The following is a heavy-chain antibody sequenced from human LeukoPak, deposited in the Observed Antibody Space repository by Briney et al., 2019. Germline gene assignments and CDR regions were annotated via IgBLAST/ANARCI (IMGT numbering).Heavy chain of an antibody. CDR2: IWYDGSNK. CDR3: ARDLGTSLRGYLDY. Sequence: GGSLRLSCAASGFTFSSYGMHWVRQAPGKGLEWVAVIWYDGSNKYYADSVKGRFTISRDNSKNTLYLQMNSLRAEDTAVYYCARDLGTSLRGYLDYWGQGTLVTVSS. CDR1: GFTFSSYG. V-gene: IGHV3-33*08. J-gene: IGHJ4*02. D-gene: IGHD1-1*01.